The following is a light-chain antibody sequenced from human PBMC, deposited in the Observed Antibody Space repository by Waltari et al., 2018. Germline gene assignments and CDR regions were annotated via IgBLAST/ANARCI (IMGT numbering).Light chain of an antibody. CDR1: QGICSA. CDR2: DAS. V-gene: IGKV1D-13*01. CDR3: QQFDNFPFT. Sequence: AIQLTQYPSSLSSSVGDKLTITCLAAQGICSALAWYQQKPGKYPRLLIYDASSLESGVPSRFSGSGSGTDFTLIISSLQPEDFATYYCQQFDNFPFTFGPGTKVDI. J-gene: IGKJ3*01.